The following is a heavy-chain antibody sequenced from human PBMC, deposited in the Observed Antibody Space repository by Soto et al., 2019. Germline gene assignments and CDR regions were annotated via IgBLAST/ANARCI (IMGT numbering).Heavy chain of an antibody. CDR3: ARGGGGYNRYFDY. J-gene: IGHJ4*02. V-gene: IGHV1-69*02. CDR1: GGTFSSYT. D-gene: IGHD3-16*01. CDR2: IIPILGIA. Sequence: QVQLVQSGAEVKKPGSSVKVSCKASGGTFSSYTISWVRQAPGQGLEWMGRIIPILGIANYAQKFQGRVTIPADTSTSTAYMELSSLRSEATAVYYCARGGGGYNRYFDYWGQGTLVTVSS.